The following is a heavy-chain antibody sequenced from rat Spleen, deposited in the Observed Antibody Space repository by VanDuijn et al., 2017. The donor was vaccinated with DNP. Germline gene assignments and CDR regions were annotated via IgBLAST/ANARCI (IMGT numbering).Heavy chain of an antibody. CDR3: ATGVYGGYEDWFAY. D-gene: IGHD1-11*01. CDR1: GFTFSDFY. CDR2: ISYEGSGT. V-gene: IGHV5-22*01. Sequence: EVQLVESGGDLVQPGRSLKLSCAASGFTFSDFYMAWVRQAPKKGLEWVASISYEGSGTYYGDSVKGRFTISRDNAKNTQYLQMDSLRSEDTATYYCATGVYGGYEDWFAYWGQGTLVTVSS. J-gene: IGHJ3*01.